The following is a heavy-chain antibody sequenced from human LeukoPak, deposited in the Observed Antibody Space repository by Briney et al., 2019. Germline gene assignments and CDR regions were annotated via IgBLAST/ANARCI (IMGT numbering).Heavy chain of an antibody. V-gene: IGHV3-7*01. J-gene: IGHJ3*02. CDR1: EFTFSTYW. Sequence: GGSLRLSCAASEFTFSTYWMSWVRQAPGKGLEWVADIKKDGSEKYYVDSVKGRFTISRQNAKNSLFLQMNSLRAEDTAVYYCARHRSGGSQDDAFDIWGQGTMVTVSS. CDR3: ARHRSGGSQDDAFDI. CDR2: IKKDGSEK. D-gene: IGHD2-15*01.